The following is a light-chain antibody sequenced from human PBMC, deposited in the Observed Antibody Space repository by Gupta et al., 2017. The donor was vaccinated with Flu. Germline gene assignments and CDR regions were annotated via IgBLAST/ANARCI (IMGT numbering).Light chain of an antibody. CDR1: QTLTTY. J-gene: IGKJ3*01. CDR2: KKS. Sequence: IQMTQSPPSISRSVRDSVTITCQANQTLTTYLSWFQQTQGLAPKLLIYKKSTVVTGVLSRFSGGGSGTXFSLTIXILQPEKSAVYYCQQVDRVPYTFGXGTIVDIE. CDR3: QQVDRVPYT. V-gene: IGKV1-39*01.